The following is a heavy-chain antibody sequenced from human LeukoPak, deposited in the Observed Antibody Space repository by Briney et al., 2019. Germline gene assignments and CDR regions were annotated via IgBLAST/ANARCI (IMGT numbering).Heavy chain of an antibody. CDR1: GDSISSTLHY. CDR3: ARRRGGYYRSAFDY. Sequence: SETLSLTCSVSGDSISSTLHYWGWFRQPPGKGLEWAGSIIYSGTTYYNPSLQSRLTISTDTSKNQFSLTLNSVTAADTAIYYCARRRGGYYRSAFDYWGQGGLVTVSS. D-gene: IGHD3-22*01. J-gene: IGHJ4*02. V-gene: IGHV4-39*01. CDR2: IIYSGTT.